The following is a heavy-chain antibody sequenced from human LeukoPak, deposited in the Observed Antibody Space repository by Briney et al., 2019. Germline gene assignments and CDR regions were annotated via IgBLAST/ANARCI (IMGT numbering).Heavy chain of an antibody. CDR2: ISSSSSYI. Sequence: GGSLRLSCAASGFTFSSYEMNWVRQTPGKGLEWVSSISSSSSYIYYADSVKGRFTISRDNAKNSLYLQMNSLRAEDTAVYYCARGQGVTHLRDVDYWGQGTLVTVSS. CDR3: ARGQGVTHLRDVDY. CDR1: GFTFSSYE. J-gene: IGHJ4*02. V-gene: IGHV3-21*01. D-gene: IGHD2-21*02.